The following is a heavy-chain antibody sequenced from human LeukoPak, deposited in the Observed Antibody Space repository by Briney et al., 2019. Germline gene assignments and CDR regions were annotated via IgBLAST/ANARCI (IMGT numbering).Heavy chain of an antibody. CDR1: GFTFSSYE. CDR3: ARETYYYDSSGYLNY. D-gene: IGHD3-22*01. CDR2: ISYDGSNK. J-gene: IGHJ4*02. V-gene: IGHV3-30*03. Sequence: GGSLRLSCAASGFTFSSYELYGSGQPPGKGLGGGAVISYDGSNKYYADSVKGQFTISRDNSKNTLYLQMNSLRAEDTAVYYCARETYYYDSSGYLNYWGQGTLVTVSS.